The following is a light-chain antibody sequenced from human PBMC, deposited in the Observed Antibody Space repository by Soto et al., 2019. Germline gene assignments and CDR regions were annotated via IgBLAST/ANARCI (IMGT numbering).Light chain of an antibody. V-gene: IGKV3-15*01. CDR3: QPYHNWPYT. Sequence: EIVMTQSPATLSVSPGERATLSCSASQSVSINLAWYQQKPGQAPRLLIYGASTRATGIPARFSGSGSGTAFTLTISSQQSEDFAVYPWQPYHNWPYTFGQRTKLEIK. CDR2: GAS. CDR1: QSVSIN. J-gene: IGKJ2*01.